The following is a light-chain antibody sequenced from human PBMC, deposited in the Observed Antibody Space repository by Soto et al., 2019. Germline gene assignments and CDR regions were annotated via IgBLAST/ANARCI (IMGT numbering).Light chain of an antibody. J-gene: IGLJ2*01. Sequence: QSVLTQPASVSGSPGQSITIPCTGTSSDVGGYNYVSWYQQHPDKAPKLMIYDVSNRPSGVSNRFSGSKSGNTASLTISGLQAEDEADYYCSSYTSSGTVVFGGGTKLTVL. CDR3: SSYTSSGTVV. V-gene: IGLV2-14*03. CDR2: DVS. CDR1: SSDVGGYNY.